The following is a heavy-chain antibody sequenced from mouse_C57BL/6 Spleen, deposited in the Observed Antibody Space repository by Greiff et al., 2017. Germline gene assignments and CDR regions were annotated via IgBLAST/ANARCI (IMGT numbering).Heavy chain of an antibody. D-gene: IGHD2-3*01. Sequence: EVMLVESGGGLVKPGGSLKLSCAASGFTFSDYGMHWVRQAPEKGLEWVAYISSGSSTIYYADTVKGRFTISRDNAKNTLFLQMTSLRSEDTAMYYCAKGLLRWFAYWGQGTLVTVSA. CDR2: ISSGSSTI. V-gene: IGHV5-17*01. CDR3: AKGLLRWFAY. J-gene: IGHJ3*01. CDR1: GFTFSDYG.